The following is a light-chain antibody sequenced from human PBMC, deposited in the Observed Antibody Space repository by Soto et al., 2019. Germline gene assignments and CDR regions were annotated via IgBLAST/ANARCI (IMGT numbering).Light chain of an antibody. J-gene: IGLJ2*01. CDR3: HSFDRRLIGLL. CDR2: GNI. CDR1: NSNIGAGYD. V-gene: IGLV1-40*01. Sequence: QSVLTQPPSVTGAPGQRVTISCTGSNSNIGAGYDVHWYRQFPGTAPKLLIYGNINRPSGVPDRFSGTKSGTSASLAITGLQAEDEAHYYCHSFDRRLIGLLFGGGTKLTVL.